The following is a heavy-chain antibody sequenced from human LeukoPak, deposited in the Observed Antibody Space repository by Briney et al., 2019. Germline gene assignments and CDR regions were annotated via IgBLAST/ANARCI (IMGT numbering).Heavy chain of an antibody. D-gene: IGHD7-27*01. V-gene: IGHV3-7*03. CDR3: ASIYLTRALPVY. CDR1: GFTFSSYW. J-gene: IGHJ4*02. Sequence: GGCLRLSCAASGFTFSSYWMSWVRQAPGKGLEWVANIKQDGSEKYYVDSVKGRFTISRDNAKNSLYLQMNSLRAEDTAVYYCASIYLTRALPVYWGQGTLVTVSS. CDR2: IKQDGSEK.